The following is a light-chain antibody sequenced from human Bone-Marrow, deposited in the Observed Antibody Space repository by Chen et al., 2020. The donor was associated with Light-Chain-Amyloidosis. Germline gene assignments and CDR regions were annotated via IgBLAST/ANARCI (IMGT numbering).Light chain of an antibody. J-gene: IGLJ2*01. CDR2: RDT. CDR1: DLPTKY. Sequence: SYELTQPPSGSVSPGQTARITCSGDDLPTKYAYWYQQKPGQAPVLVIHRDTERPSGISERFSGSGAGTTATLTISGVQAEDGADYHCQSADSSGTYEVIFGGGTKLTVL. CDR3: QSADSSGTYEVI. V-gene: IGLV3-25*03.